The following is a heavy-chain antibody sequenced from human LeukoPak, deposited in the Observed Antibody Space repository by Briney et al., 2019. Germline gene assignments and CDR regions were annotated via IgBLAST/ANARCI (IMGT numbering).Heavy chain of an antibody. V-gene: IGHV1-24*01. J-gene: IGHJ4*02. Sequence: ASVKVSCKVSGYTLTELSMHWVRQAPGKGLEWMGGFDPEDGETIYAQKFQGRVTMTRNTSISTAYMELSSLRSEDTAVYYCARGRHLLAVAGTGIDYWGQGTLVTVSS. CDR3: ARGRHLLAVAGTGIDY. D-gene: IGHD6-19*01. CDR2: FDPEDGET. CDR1: GYTLTELS.